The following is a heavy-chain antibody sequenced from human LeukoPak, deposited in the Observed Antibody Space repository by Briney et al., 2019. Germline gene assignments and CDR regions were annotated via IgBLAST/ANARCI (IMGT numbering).Heavy chain of an antibody. J-gene: IGHJ4*02. CDR2: LNTDGSST. D-gene: IGHD2-8*01. V-gene: IGHV3-74*01. CDR3: ARGPDVLDY. CDR1: GFTFSSHW. Sequence: QPGGSLRLSCAASGFTFSSHWMHWVRQAPGKGLVWVSRLNTDGSSTVYADSMKGRFTISRDNAKNTLYLQMNNLRAADTAVYYCARGPDVLDYWGQGTLVTVSS.